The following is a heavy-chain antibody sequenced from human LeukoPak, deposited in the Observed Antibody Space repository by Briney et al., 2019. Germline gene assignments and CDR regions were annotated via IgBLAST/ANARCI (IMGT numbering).Heavy chain of an antibody. J-gene: IGHJ5*02. D-gene: IGHD6-13*01. V-gene: IGHV3-30*04. CDR2: ILYDGRNK. CDR1: GFTFSSYA. Sequence: GGSLRLSCGASGFTFSSYAMHWVRQAPGKGLEWVAVILYDGRNKYYADSVKGRFTISRDNSKNTLYLQMNSLRAEDTAVYYCARDQGIGYSPLNWFDPWGQGTLVTVSS. CDR3: ARDQGIGYSPLNWFDP.